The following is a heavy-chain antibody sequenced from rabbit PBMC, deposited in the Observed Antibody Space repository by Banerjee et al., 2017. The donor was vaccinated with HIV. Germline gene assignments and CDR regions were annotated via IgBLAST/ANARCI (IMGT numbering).Heavy chain of an antibody. CDR3: ARDAGYAGSNL. CDR2: INTGSGST. V-gene: IGHV1S45*01. Sequence: QEQLEESGGDLVKPEGSLTLTCTASGFSFSNGYVMCWVRQAPGKGLEWIGCINTGSGSTYYASWAKGRFTVSKTSSTTVTLQMTSLTAADTATYFCARDAGYAGSNLWGPGTLVTVS. CDR1: GFSFSNGYV. J-gene: IGHJ4*01. D-gene: IGHD4-2*01.